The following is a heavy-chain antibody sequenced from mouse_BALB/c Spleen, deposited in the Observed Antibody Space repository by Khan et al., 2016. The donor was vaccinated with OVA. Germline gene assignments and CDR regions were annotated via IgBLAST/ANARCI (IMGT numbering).Heavy chain of an antibody. CDR2: IGPGSGST. CDR1: GYTFTSYW. J-gene: IGHJ4*01. Sequence: DLVKPGASVKLSCKASGYTFTSYWINWIKQRPGQGLEWIGRIGPGSGSTSYNEMFTGKATLTVDTTSSTAYIQLSSLSSEDSAVYFCARSNDCGSSLYAMDYWGQGTSVTVSS. V-gene: IGHV1S41*01. D-gene: IGHD1-1*01. CDR3: ARSNDCGSSLYAMDY.